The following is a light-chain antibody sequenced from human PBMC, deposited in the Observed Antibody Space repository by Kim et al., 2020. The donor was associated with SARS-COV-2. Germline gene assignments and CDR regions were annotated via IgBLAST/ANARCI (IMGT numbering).Light chain of an antibody. CDR3: QVWESSSDHVL. CDR1: NIGSKS. J-gene: IGLJ2*01. V-gene: IGLV3-21*01. CDR2: YDS. Sequence: APGKTAKITSGGNNIGSKSVHWYQKRPGQAPVLVIYYDSDRPSGIPERLSGSNSGNTATLTISRVEAGDEADYYCQVWESSSDHVLFGGGTQLTVL.